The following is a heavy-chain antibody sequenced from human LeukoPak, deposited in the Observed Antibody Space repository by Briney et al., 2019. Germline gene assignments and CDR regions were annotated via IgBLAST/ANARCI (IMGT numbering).Heavy chain of an antibody. D-gene: IGHD2-2*01. V-gene: IGHV3-23*01. Sequence: GGSLRLSCAASGFTFSNAWMSWVRQAPGKGLEWVSAISGSGGSTYYADSVKGRFTISRDNSKNTLYLQMNSLRAEDTAVYYCAEDIVVVPAATRGVYWGQGTLVTVS. CDR1: GFTFSNAW. CDR3: AEDIVVVPAATRGVY. CDR2: ISGSGGST. J-gene: IGHJ4*02.